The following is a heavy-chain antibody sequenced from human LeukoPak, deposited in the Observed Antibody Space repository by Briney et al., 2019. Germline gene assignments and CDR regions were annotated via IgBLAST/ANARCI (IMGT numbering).Heavy chain of an antibody. CDR2: IIPILGIA. D-gene: IGHD3-10*01. V-gene: IGHV1-69*04. CDR1: GGTFSNYA. J-gene: IGHJ6*02. CDR3: ASVQGGSGSTLENHYYYGMDV. Sequence: SVKVSCKASGGTFSNYAISWVRQAPGQGLEWMGRIIPILGIANYAQKFQGRVTITADKSTSTAYMELSSLRSEDTAVYYCASVQGGSGSTLENHYYYGMDVWGQGTTVTVSS.